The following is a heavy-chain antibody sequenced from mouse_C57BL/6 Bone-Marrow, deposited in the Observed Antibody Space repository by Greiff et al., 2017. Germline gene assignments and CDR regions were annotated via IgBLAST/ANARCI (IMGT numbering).Heavy chain of an antibody. CDR3: ARHYYGSSYDWYFDV. J-gene: IGHJ1*03. Sequence: EVKLQESGGGLVQPGGSLKLSCAASGFTFSDYYMSWVRQTPEKRLEWVAYISNGGGSTYYPDTVKGRFTISRDNAKNTLYLQMSRLKSEDTAMYYCARHYYGSSYDWYFDVWGTGTTVTVSS. CDR1: GFTFSDYY. CDR2: ISNGGGST. D-gene: IGHD1-1*01. V-gene: IGHV5-12*01.